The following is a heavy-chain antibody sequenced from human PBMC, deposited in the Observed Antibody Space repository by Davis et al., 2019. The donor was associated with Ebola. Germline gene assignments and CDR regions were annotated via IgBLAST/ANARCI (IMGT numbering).Heavy chain of an antibody. V-gene: IGHV3-23*01. D-gene: IGHD3-3*01. CDR3: AKDPLYDFWSGYFEY. CDR1: GFTVSSTY. CDR2: INWNGGTT. J-gene: IGHJ4*02. Sequence: GESLKIPCAASGFTVSSTYMTWVRQVPGKGLEWISGINWNGGTTGYADSVKGRFTISRDNSKNTLYLQMNSLRAEDTAVYYCAKDPLYDFWSGYFEYWGQGTLVPVSS.